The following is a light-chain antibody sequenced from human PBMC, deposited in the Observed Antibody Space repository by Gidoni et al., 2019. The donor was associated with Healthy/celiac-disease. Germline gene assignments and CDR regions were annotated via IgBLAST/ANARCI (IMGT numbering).Light chain of an antibody. Sequence: MVLTQSPGTLSLSPGTRATLSCRASQRVSSSYLAWYQQKPGQAPRLLIYGASSRATGIPARFSGSGSGTDFTLTISRLEPEDFAVYYCQQYGSSRKWTFGQGTKVEIK. CDR1: QRVSSSY. CDR2: GAS. V-gene: IGKV3-20*01. CDR3: QQYGSSRKWT. J-gene: IGKJ1*01.